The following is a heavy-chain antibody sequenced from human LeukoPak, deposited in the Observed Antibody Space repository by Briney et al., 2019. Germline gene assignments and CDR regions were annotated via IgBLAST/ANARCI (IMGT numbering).Heavy chain of an antibody. Sequence: PGGSLRLSCAASGLTFSNYAMHWVRQAPGKGRERVSFVRYDGRNTYYADSAKVRFTVSRDNSKDTLYLQMNSLRAEDTAVYYCAKDLLADCSSTSCYRGFHYWGQGTVVTVSS. V-gene: IGHV3-30*02. CDR3: AKDLLADCSSTSCYRGFHY. D-gene: IGHD2-2*01. CDR1: GLTFSNYA. J-gene: IGHJ4*02. CDR2: VRYDGRNT.